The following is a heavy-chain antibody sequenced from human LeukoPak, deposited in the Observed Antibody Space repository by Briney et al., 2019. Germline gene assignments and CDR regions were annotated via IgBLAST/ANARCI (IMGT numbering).Heavy chain of an antibody. CDR1: GGSISSSSSY. Sequence: PSETLSLTCTVSGGSISSSSSYWGWIRQPPGKGLEWIGYIYHSGSTNYNPSLKSRVTISVDTSKKQFSLKLSSVTAADAAVYFCARDLAVATITGGGDGTYYHYYGMDVWGQGTTVTVSS. CDR3: ARDLAVATITGGGDGTYYHYYGMDV. CDR2: IYHSGST. J-gene: IGHJ6*02. V-gene: IGHV4-61*01. D-gene: IGHD5-12*01.